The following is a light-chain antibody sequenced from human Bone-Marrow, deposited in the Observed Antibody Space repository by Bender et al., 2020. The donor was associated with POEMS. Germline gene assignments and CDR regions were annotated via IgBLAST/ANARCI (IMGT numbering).Light chain of an antibody. J-gene: IGLJ3*02. CDR1: SSNIGTNY. Sequence: QSVLTQPPSASGTPGQRVTISCSGSSSNIGTNYVYWYQQLPGTAPKLLISRNDQRPSGVPDRFSGSMSGTSASLAISGLRSEDEADYYCISYTWSNDLVFGGGTKLTVL. CDR2: RND. V-gene: IGLV1-47*01. CDR3: ISYTWSNDLV.